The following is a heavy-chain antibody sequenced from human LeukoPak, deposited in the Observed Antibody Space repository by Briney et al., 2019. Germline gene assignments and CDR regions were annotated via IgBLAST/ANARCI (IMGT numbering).Heavy chain of an antibody. CDR3: ASGPEVASFDY. Sequence: ASVKVSCKASGYTFSSYGISWVRQAPGQGLEWMGWISSYNGNTHYAQKLQGRVTMTTDTSTSTAYMELRSLRSDDTAVYYCASGPEVASFDYWGQGTLVTVSS. CDR2: ISSYNGNT. CDR1: GYTFSSYG. J-gene: IGHJ4*02. V-gene: IGHV1-18*01. D-gene: IGHD5-24*01.